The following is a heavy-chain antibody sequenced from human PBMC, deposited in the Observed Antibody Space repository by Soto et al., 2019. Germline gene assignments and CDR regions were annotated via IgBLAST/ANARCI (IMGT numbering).Heavy chain of an antibody. CDR3: ARHIRGVSGDYFHN. J-gene: IGHJ4*02. Sequence: SETLSLTCTVSGDSIRSTRHYWGWIRQPPGKGLEWIGSIHYSGSSDYNPSPKSRVTTSVDTSKNQFSLKLTSGTAADTAVYYCARHIRGVSGDYFHNWGRGTLVTVSS. CDR2: IHYSGSS. CDR1: GDSIRSTRHY. D-gene: IGHD3-10*01. V-gene: IGHV4-39*01.